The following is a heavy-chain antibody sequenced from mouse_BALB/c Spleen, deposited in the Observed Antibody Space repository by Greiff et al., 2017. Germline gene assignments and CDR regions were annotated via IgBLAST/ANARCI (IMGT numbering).Heavy chain of an antibody. D-gene: IGHD2-4*01. Sequence: VHVKQSGAELVKPGASVKLSCTASGFNIKDTYMHWVKQRPEQGLEWIGRIDPANGNTKYDPKFQGKATITADTSSNTAYLQLSSLTSEDTAVYYCARGRAYDSMDYWGQGTSVTVSS. CDR2: IDPANGNT. V-gene: IGHV14-3*02. CDR3: ARGRAYDSMDY. CDR1: GFNIKDTY. J-gene: IGHJ4*01.